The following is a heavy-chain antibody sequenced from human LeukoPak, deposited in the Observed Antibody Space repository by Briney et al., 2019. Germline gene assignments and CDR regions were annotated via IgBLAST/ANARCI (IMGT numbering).Heavy chain of an antibody. CDR3: ARGGMSTSPTLDSYYYYMDV. D-gene: IGHD2-2*01. V-gene: IGHV1-69*13. Sequence: VASVKVSCKASGGTFSSYAISWVRQAPGQGLEWMGGIIPIFGTANYAQKFQGRVTITADESTSTAYMELSSLRSEDTAVYYCARGGMSTSPTLDSYYYYMDVWGKGTTVTVSS. J-gene: IGHJ6*03. CDR1: GGTFSSYA. CDR2: IIPIFGTA.